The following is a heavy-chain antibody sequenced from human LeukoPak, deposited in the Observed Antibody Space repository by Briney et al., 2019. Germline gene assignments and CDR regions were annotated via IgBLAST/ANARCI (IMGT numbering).Heavy chain of an antibody. CDR1: GGSISSYY. V-gene: IGHV4-59*12. J-gene: IGHJ6*03. Sequence: SETLSLTCTVSGGSISSYYWSWIRQPPGKGLEWIGYIYYSGSTNYNPSLKSRVTISVDTSKNQFSLKLSSVTAADTAVYYCARAVAAGFHYYYYHMDVWGKGTTVTVSS. CDR2: IYYSGST. CDR3: ARAVAAGFHYYYYHMDV. D-gene: IGHD2-15*01.